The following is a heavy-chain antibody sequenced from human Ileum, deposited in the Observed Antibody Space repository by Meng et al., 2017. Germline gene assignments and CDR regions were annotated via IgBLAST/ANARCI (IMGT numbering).Heavy chain of an antibody. J-gene: IGHJ4*02. V-gene: IGHV4-59*08. CDR3: ARGKAIPDF. CDR1: GGSIRGSY. D-gene: IGHD2-2*02. CDR2: TYYSGTT. Sequence: QVQLQVSGPGLVKPSETLSLTCTVSGGSIRGSYWSWIRQFPGKGLGWIGYTYYSGTTNYNPSLRGRVTMSVDTSRAQFSLKLTSVTAADTAIYYCARGKAIPDFWGQGTLVTVSS.